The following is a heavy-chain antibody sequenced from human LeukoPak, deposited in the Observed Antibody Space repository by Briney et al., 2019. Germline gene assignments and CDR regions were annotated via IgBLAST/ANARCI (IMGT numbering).Heavy chain of an antibody. V-gene: IGHV3-23*01. J-gene: IGHJ4*02. CDR1: GFTFSSYA. Sequence: GGSLRLSCAASGFTFSSYAMSWVRQAPGKGLEWVSAISGSGGSTYYADSVKGRFTISRDNSKNTLYLQMNSLRAEDTAVYYCASSLTGYHNLDYWGQGTLVTVSS. D-gene: IGHD3-9*01. CDR2: ISGSGGST. CDR3: ASSLTGYHNLDY.